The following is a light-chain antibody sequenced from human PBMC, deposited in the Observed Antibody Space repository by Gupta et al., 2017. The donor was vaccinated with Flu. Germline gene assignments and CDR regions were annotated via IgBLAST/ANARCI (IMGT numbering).Light chain of an antibody. J-gene: IGKJ2*01. V-gene: IGKV2-30*01. CDR1: EILGSSDGKTY. CDR2: KVS. Sequence: TLGQTASIYCRSSEILGSSDGKTYLTWFQQMPGQGPRRLIYKVSNRDAGAPDRFSGSGEATDVTLKMSMGEVEDVGTYYCRRATPWAPYTFGQGTRLEMK. CDR3: RRATPWAPYT.